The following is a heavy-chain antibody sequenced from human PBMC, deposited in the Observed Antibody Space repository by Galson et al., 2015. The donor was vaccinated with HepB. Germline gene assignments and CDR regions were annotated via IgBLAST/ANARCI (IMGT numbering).Heavy chain of an antibody. CDR1: GFTFDDYT. CDR3: AKEANLQIQLWFDY. CDR2: ISWDGGST. D-gene: IGHD5-18*01. V-gene: IGHV3-43*01. Sequence: SLRLSCAASGFTFDDYTMHWVRQAPGKGLEWVSLISWDGGSTYYADSVKGRFTISRDNSKNSLYLQMNSLRTEDPALYYCAKEANLQIQLWFDYWGQGTLVTVSS. J-gene: IGHJ4*02.